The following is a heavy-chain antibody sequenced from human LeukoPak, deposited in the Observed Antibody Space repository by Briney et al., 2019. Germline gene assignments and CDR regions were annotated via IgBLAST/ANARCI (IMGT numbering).Heavy chain of an antibody. CDR2: ISYDGSNK. D-gene: IGHD6-19*01. CDR1: GFTFSSYG. CDR3: AKGGAVAYDPLDY. J-gene: IGHJ4*02. Sequence: GGSLRLSCAASGFTFSSYGMHWVRQAPGKGLEWVAVISYDGSNKYYADSVKGRFTISRDNSKNTLYLQMNSLRAEDTAVYYCAKGGAVAYDPLDYWGQGTLVTVSS. V-gene: IGHV3-30*18.